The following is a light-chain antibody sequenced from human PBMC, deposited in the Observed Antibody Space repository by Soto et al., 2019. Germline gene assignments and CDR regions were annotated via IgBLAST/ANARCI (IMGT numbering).Light chain of an antibody. CDR3: QQYGSSPPDT. V-gene: IGKV3-20*01. CDR2: DAS. J-gene: IGKJ2*01. Sequence: DIVLTQSPGTLSLSPGERATLSCRASQSLSSSQLAWYQQKPGQAPRLLIYDASIRATGIPDTFSGSGSGTDFTLTITKLEPEDFAVYYCQQYGSSPPDTFGQGTKLEIK. CDR1: QSLSSSQ.